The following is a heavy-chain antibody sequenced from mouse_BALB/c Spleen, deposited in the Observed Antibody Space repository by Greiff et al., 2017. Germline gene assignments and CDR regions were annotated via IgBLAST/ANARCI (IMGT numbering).Heavy chain of an antibody. CDR2: INPNNGGT. CDR3: ARGRYRGFAY. J-gene: IGHJ3*01. CDR1: GYTFTDYN. V-gene: IGHV1-18*01. Sequence: EVKLMESGPELVKPGASVKIPCKASGYTFTDYNMDWVKQSHGKSLEWIGDINPNNGGTIYNQKFKGKATLTVDKSSSTAYMELRSLTSEDTAVYYCARGRYRGFAYWGQGTLVTVSA. D-gene: IGHD2-14*01.